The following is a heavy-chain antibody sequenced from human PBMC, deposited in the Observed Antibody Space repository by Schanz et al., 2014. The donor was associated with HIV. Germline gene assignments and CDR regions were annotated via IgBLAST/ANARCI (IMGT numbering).Heavy chain of an antibody. CDR1: GFRFDDCA. Sequence: EVHLVESGGGSVQPGRSLRLSCEASGFRFDDCAMHWVRQVPEKGLEWVSGISWNSGSIGYADSVKGRFTISRDNAKNSLYLQMNSLRAEDTALYFCAKSEGSLWFGELPSGFDLWGRGIVVTVSS. V-gene: IGHV3-9*01. CDR2: ISWNSGSI. J-gene: IGHJ2*01. D-gene: IGHD3-10*01. CDR3: AKSEGSLWFGELPSGFDL.